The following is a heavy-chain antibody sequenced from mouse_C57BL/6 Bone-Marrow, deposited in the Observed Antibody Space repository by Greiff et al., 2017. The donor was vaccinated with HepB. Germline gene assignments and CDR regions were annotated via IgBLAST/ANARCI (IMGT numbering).Heavy chain of an antibody. J-gene: IGHJ1*03. Sequence: QVQLQQPGAELVKPGASVKLSCKASGYTFTSYWMHWVKQRPGQGLEWIGKIHPNSGSTNYNEKFKSKATLTVDKSSSTAYMQLSSLTSEDSAVYYCARVGWLLRYFDVWGTWTTVTVSS. CDR3: ARVGWLLRYFDV. V-gene: IGHV1-64*01. CDR1: GYTFTSYW. D-gene: IGHD2-3*01. CDR2: IHPNSGST.